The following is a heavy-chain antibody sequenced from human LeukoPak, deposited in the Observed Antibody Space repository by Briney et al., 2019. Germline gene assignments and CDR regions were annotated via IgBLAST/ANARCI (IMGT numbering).Heavy chain of an antibody. J-gene: IGHJ6*02. V-gene: IGHV4-59*01. D-gene: IGHD3-3*01. Sequence: SETLSLTCTVSGGSLSSYYWSWIRQPPGKGLEWIGYIYYSGSTNYNPSLTSRVTISVDTSKNQFSLKLSSVTAADTAVYYCARAVRFLEWLDVWGQGTTVTVSS. CDR2: IYYSGST. CDR1: GGSLSSYY. CDR3: ARAVRFLEWLDV.